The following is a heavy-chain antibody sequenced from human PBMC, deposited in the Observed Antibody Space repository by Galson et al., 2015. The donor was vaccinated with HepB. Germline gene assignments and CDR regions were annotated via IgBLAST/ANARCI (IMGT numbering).Heavy chain of an antibody. J-gene: IGHJ4*02. CDR3: ATSIAARLLDY. Sequence: SLRLSCAASGFTFSNYAMHWVSQAPGKGLEYVSAISSNGGSTYYANSVKGRFTISRDNSKNTLYLQMGSLRAEDMAVYYCATSIAARLLDYWGQGTLVTVSS. CDR2: ISSNGGST. V-gene: IGHV3-64*01. CDR1: GFTFSNYA. D-gene: IGHD6-6*01.